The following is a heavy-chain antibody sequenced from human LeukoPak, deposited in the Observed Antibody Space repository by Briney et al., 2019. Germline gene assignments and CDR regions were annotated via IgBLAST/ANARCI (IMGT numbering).Heavy chain of an antibody. V-gene: IGHV1-2*02. J-gene: IGHJ5*02. Sequence: ASVKVSCKASGYTFTGYYMHWVRQAPGQGLEWMGWINPNSGGTNYAQKFQGRVTMTRDTSISTAYMELSGLRSDDTAVYYCARVPKVYYYGSGSLHNWFDPWGQGTLVTVSS. CDR1: GYTFTGYY. CDR2: INPNSGGT. D-gene: IGHD3-10*01. CDR3: ARVPKVYYYGSGSLHNWFDP.